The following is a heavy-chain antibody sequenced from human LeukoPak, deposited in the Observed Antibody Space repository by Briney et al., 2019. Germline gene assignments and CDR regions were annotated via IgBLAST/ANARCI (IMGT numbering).Heavy chain of an antibody. V-gene: IGHV3-21*01. J-gene: IGHJ4*02. CDR3: ARMYCGGGKCYLSYFDY. Sequence: GGSLRLSCAASGFTFSSYSMNWVRQAPGKGLEWVSSISSSSSYIYYADSVKGRFTISGDNAKDSLDLQLNSLRGEDTAVYYCARMYCGGGKCYLSYFDYWGQGTVVTVSS. CDR1: GFTFSSYS. D-gene: IGHD2-21*01. CDR2: ISSSSSYI.